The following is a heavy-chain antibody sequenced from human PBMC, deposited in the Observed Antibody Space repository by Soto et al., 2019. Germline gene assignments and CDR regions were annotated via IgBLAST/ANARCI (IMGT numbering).Heavy chain of an antibody. D-gene: IGHD6-13*01. J-gene: IGHJ6*02. CDR2: ISSSSSYI. CDR1: GFTFSRYS. V-gene: IGHV3-21*01. CDR3: ARDAAGYYGMDV. Sequence: EVQLVESGGGLVKPGGSLRLSYAASGFTFSRYSMNWVRQAPGQGLEWVSSISSSSSYIYYPDSVKGRFTISRDNAKNSLYLQMNSLRAEDTAVYYCARDAAGYYGMDVWGQGTTVTVSS.